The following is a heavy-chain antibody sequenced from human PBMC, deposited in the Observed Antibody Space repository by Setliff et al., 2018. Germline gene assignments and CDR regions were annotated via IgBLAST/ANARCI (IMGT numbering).Heavy chain of an antibody. CDR3: AKDHIPDY. CDR1: GFTFSTYG. CDR2: IRYDGSNK. J-gene: IGHJ4*02. D-gene: IGHD2-21*01. V-gene: IGHV3-30*02. Sequence: QSGGSLRLSCAASGFTFSTYGMQWVRQAPGKGLEWVALIRYDGSNKYYADSVKGRFTISRDNSKNTLYLQMNSLRTEDTAVYYCAKDHIPDYWGQGTLVTVSS.